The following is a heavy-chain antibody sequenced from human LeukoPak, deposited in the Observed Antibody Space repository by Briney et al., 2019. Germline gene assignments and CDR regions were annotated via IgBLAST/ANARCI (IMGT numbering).Heavy chain of an antibody. D-gene: IGHD1-26*01. Sequence: SETLSLTCAVPGYSISSGYYWGWIRQPPGKGLEWVGSIYHSGSTYYNPSLKSRVTISVDTSKNQFSLKLSSVTAADTAVYYCARGRSGSYRFDAFDIWGQGTMVTVSS. CDR3: ARGRSGSYRFDAFDI. CDR1: GYSISSGYY. J-gene: IGHJ3*02. CDR2: IYHSGST. V-gene: IGHV4-38-2*01.